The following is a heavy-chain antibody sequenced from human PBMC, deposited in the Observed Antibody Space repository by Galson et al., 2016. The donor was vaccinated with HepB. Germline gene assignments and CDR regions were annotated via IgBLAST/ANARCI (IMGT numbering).Heavy chain of an antibody. CDR2: INPDETIT. D-gene: IGHD2-8*01. Sequence: SLRLSCAASGFTFTSHWMHWVRRAPGKGLVWVSIINPDETITSYADSVKGRFTISRDNAKNTLYLQMNSLRPEDTGVYYCAKSIIGTNGAFDIWGQGTMVTVSA. V-gene: IGHV3-74*01. J-gene: IGHJ3*02. CDR1: GFTFTSHW. CDR3: AKSIIGTNGAFDI.